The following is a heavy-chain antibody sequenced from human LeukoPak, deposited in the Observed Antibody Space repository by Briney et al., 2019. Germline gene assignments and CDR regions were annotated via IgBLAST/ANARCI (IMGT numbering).Heavy chain of an antibody. Sequence: SETLSLTCTVSGYSISNGYYWGWVRQPPGKGLEWIGIIHHSGTTYYSPSLRSRVTTSVDTSKNQFSLSLSSVTAADTAVYYCARSYYDTRGRFDPWGQGTLVTVSS. J-gene: IGHJ5*02. CDR3: ARSYYDTRGRFDP. CDR2: IHHSGTT. V-gene: IGHV4-38-2*02. CDR1: GYSISNGYY. D-gene: IGHD3-22*01.